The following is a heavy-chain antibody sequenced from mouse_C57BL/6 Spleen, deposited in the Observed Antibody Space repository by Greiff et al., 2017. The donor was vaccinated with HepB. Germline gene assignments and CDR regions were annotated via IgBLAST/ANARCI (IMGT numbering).Heavy chain of an antibody. CDR3: AKRPMVVAEAY. CDR1: GFSLTSYG. Sequence: VKLMESGPGLVAPSQSLSITCTVSGFSLTSYGVSWVRQPPGKGLEWLGVIWGDGSTNYHSALRSRMSISKDNSKSQVFLKLNSLQTDDTATYYCAKRPMVVAEAYWGQGTLVTVSA. D-gene: IGHD1-1*01. J-gene: IGHJ3*01. V-gene: IGHV2-3*01. CDR2: IWGDGST.